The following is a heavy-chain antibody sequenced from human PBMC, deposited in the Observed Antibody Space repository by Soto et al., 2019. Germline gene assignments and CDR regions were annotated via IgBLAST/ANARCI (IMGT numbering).Heavy chain of an antibody. V-gene: IGHV1-3*01. CDR2: INAGNGNT. D-gene: IGHD3-22*01. J-gene: IGHJ6*02. Sequence: ASVKVSCKASGYTFTSYAMHWVRQAPGQRLEWMGWINAGNGNTKYSQKFQGRVTITRDTSASTAYMELSSLRSEDTAVYYCAREDYYGSSGYNYYYGMDVWGQGTTVTVSS. CDR1: GYTFTSYA. CDR3: AREDYYGSSGYNYYYGMDV.